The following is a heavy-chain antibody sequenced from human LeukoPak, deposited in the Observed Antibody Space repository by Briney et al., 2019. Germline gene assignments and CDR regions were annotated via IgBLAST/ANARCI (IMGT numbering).Heavy chain of an antibody. J-gene: IGHJ4*02. V-gene: IGHV3-23*01. Sequence: PGGSLRLSCAASGFTFSAYAMTWVRQAPGEGLEWVSAISAGAGSTFYADSVKGRFPISRDNSNSTLYLQMNSLRAQDTAIYFCANTKWELPNLDYWGQGTLVTVSS. D-gene: IGHD1-26*01. CDR1: GFTFSAYA. CDR3: ANTKWELPNLDY. CDR2: ISAGAGST.